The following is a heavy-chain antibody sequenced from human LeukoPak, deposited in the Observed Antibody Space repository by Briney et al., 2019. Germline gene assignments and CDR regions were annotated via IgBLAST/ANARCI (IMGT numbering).Heavy chain of an antibody. J-gene: IGHJ4*02. CDR1: GGSISSSSYY. V-gene: IGHV4-39*07. D-gene: IGHD7-27*01. CDR2: IYYSGST. CDR3: ARVQTGARLFDY. Sequence: SETLSLTCTVSGGSISSSSYYWGWIRQPPGKGLEWIGSIYYSGSTYYNPSLKSRVTISVDTSKNQFSLKLSSVTAADTAVYYCARVQTGARLFDYWGQGTLVTVSS.